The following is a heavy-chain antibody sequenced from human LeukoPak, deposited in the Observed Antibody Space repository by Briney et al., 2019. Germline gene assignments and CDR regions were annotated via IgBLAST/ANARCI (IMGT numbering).Heavy chain of an antibody. D-gene: IGHD3-10*01. Sequence: GASVKVSCKASGGTFSSYAISWVRQAPGQGLEWMGGIIPIFGTANYAQKFQGRVTITADESTSTAYMELSSLRSEDTAVYYCAGTLWFGELSYYGMDVWGQGTTVTVSS. V-gene: IGHV1-69*01. CDR2: IIPIFGTA. CDR1: GGTFSSYA. J-gene: IGHJ6*02. CDR3: AGTLWFGELSYYGMDV.